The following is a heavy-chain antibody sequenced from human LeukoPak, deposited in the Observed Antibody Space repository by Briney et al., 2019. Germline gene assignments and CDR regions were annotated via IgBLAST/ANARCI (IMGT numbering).Heavy chain of an antibody. CDR1: GGTFSSYA. CDR2: IIPIFGTA. V-gene: IGHV1-69*13. CDR3: ARHDYGDYYFDH. J-gene: IGHJ4*02. D-gene: IGHD4-17*01. Sequence: ASVKVSCKASGGTFSSYAISWVRQAPGQGLEWMGGIIPIFGTANYAQKFQGRVTITADESTSTAYMELSSLRSEDSAVYYCARHDYGDYYFDHWGQGTLVTVSS.